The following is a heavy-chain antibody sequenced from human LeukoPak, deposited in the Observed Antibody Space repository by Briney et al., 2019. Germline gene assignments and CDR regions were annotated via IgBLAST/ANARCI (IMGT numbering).Heavy chain of an antibody. CDR3: ARDRPWLDY. J-gene: IGHJ4*02. D-gene: IGHD5-18*01. Sequence: ASVKVSCKASGYTFTSYGIDGVRQAPGQGVEWLGWISAHNGYTSDAQKFQGRVTMTTDTSTSTAYMELRSLRSDDTAVYYCARDRPWLDYWGQGTLVTVSS. V-gene: IGHV1-18*01. CDR1: GYTFTSYG. CDR2: ISAHNGYT.